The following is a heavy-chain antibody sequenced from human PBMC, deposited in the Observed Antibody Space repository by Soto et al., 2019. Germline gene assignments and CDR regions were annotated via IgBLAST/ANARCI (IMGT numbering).Heavy chain of an antibody. CDR3: ARDLRRSGNGMDV. CDR2: ISPNSGGT. J-gene: IGHJ6*02. Sequence: APVEVSWEASVYTLSACSMQYARVAPGQGLEWMGWISPNSGGTNYAQKFQGRVTMTLDTSISTAYMELSRLRSDDTAVYYCARDLRRSGNGMDVWGQGTTVKVS. CDR1: VYTLSACS. D-gene: IGHD3-10*01. V-gene: IGHV1-2*02.